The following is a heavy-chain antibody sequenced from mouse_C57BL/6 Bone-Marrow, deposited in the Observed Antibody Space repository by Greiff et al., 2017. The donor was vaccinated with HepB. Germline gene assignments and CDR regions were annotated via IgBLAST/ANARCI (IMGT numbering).Heavy chain of an antibody. D-gene: IGHD2-2*01. CDR1: GYTFTSYG. J-gene: IGHJ4*01. CDR3: ARMGVLWLRAMDY. V-gene: IGHV1-81*01. CDR2: IYPRSGNT. Sequence: VKLVESGAELARPGASVKLSCKASGYTFTSYGISWVKQRTGQGLEWIGEIYPRSGNTYYNEKFKGKATLTADKSSSTAYMELRSLTSEDSAVYFCARMGVLWLRAMDYWGQGTSVTVSS.